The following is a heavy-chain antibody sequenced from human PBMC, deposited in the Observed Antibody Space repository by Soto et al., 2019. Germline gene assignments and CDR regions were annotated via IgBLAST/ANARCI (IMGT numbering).Heavy chain of an antibody. CDR2: MFHSGTK. D-gene: IGHD6-13*01. CDR3: ARRGESAAPTNWFDP. J-gene: IGHJ5*02. V-gene: IGHV4-39*01. CDR1: GGSVSSGGYY. Sequence: PSETLSLTCSVSGGSVSSGGYYWGWIRQTPGKGLEWIASMFHSGTKYYNPSLKHRVSISVDTSKNEISLKLSSSTAVDTAVYYCARRGESAAPTNWFDPWGQGILVTVSS.